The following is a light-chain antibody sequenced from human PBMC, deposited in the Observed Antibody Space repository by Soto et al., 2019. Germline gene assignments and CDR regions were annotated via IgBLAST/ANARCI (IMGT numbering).Light chain of an antibody. V-gene: IGLV2-14*03. CDR1: SSDVGGYNY. CDR2: NVS. J-gene: IGLJ3*02. CDR3: NSYTTIRTLV. Sequence: QSALTQPASVSGSPGQSITISCTGTSSDVGGYNYVSWYQHHPGKAPKLLIYNVSDRPSGVSNRFSGSKSGNTASLTISGLQAEDEADYYCNSYTTIRTLVFGGGTKLTVL.